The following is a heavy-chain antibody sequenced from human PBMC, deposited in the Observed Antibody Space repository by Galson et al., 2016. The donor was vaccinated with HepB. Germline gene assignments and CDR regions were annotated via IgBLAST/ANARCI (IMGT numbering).Heavy chain of an antibody. V-gene: IGHV3-21*01. CDR1: GFSFTNYN. CDR2: ISGSSSYI. CDR3: VRDKGTYSAYDYSRYYYYGMDV. Sequence: SLRLSCAASGFSFTNYNMNWVRQAPGKGLEWVSSISGSSSYIQYADSVKGRFTISRDNAKNSLYLQMNSLRADDTAVYYCVRDKGTYSAYDYSRYYYYGMDVWGQGTTVTVSS. D-gene: IGHD5-12*01. J-gene: IGHJ6*02.